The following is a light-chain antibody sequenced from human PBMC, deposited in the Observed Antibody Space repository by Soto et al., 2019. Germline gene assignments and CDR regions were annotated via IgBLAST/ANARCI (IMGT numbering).Light chain of an antibody. CDR3: SSYTTTDTYV. CDR1: SSDVGGYNY. V-gene: IGLV2-14*01. J-gene: IGLJ1*01. CDR2: DVS. Sequence: QSALTQPASVSGSPGQSITISCTGTSSDVGGYNYVSWFQQYPGKAPKLMIYDVSTRPSGVSNRFSGSKSGNTAFLTISGLQAEDEADYYCSSYTTTDTYVFGTGTKLTVL.